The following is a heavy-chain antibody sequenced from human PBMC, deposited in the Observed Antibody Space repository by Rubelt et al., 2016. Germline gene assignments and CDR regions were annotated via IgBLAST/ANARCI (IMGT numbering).Heavy chain of an antibody. D-gene: IGHD5-18*01. V-gene: IGHV3-21*04. Sequence: GLEWVSSISSSSSHIYYADSVKGRFTISRDNAKNSLYLQMNSLRAEDTAVYYCAKDPGYSYGYLFYWGQGTLVTVSS. CDR2: ISSSSSHI. J-gene: IGHJ4*02. CDR3: AKDPGYSYGYLFY.